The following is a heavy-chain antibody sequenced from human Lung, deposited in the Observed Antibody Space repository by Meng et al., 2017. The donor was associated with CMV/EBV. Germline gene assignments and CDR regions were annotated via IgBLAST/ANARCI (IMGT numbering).Heavy chain of an antibody. V-gene: IGHV4-30-4*01. CDR2: IYYSGST. CDR3: ARGYYDSSGYGYWYFNL. J-gene: IGHJ2*01. CDR1: GGSISSGDYY. D-gene: IGHD3-22*01. Sequence: PGLVNPSQTLSPPCTVSGGSISSGDYYWSWIRQPPGKGLEWIGYIYYSGSTYYNPSLKSRVTISVDTSKNQFSLKLSSVTAADTAVYYCARGYYDSSGYGYWYFNLWGRGTLVTVSS.